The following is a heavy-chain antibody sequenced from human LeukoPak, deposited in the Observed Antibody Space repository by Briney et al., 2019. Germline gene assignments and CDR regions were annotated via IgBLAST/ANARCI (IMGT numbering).Heavy chain of an antibody. CDR3: AKDKTVIAAAGTRPVYYFDY. D-gene: IGHD6-13*01. CDR2: IRYDGSNK. CDR1: GFTFSSYG. J-gene: IGHJ4*02. Sequence: GGSLRLSCAASGFTFSSYGMHWVRQAPGKGLEWVAFIRYDGSNKYYADSAKGRFTISRDNSKNTLYLQMNSLRAEDTAVYYCAKDKTVIAAAGTRPVYYFDYWGQGTLVTVSS. V-gene: IGHV3-30*02.